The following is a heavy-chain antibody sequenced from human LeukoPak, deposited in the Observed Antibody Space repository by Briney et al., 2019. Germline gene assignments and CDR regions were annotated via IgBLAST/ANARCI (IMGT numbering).Heavy chain of an antibody. CDR3: ARVSYSPSPTPFDY. CDR2: ISSSGTAM. D-gene: IGHD2-15*01. Sequence: PGGSLRLSCAASGFTFSRYTMFWVRQAPGMGLEWVSYISSSGTAMDYADSVKGRFTISRDNAKNSLYLQMNSLRAEDTAVYYCARVSYSPSPTPFDYWGQETRVTVSS. J-gene: IGHJ4*02. CDR1: GFTFSRYT. V-gene: IGHV3-48*01.